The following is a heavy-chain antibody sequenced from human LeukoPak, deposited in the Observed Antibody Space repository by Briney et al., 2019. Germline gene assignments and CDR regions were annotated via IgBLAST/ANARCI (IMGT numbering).Heavy chain of an antibody. CDR3: ARGLRVGNTGYYFDY. J-gene: IGHJ4*02. V-gene: IGHV4-59*01. CDR2: IYSSSTT. CDR1: GGAISSYY. D-gene: IGHD1-26*01. Sequence: AETLSLTCTVSGGAISSYYWSWVRQPPGKGLEWIGYIYSSSTTSYNASLKSRVTMSVDTSQNQVSLNLKSVTAADTAVYYCARGLRVGNTGYYFDYWGQGTLATVSS.